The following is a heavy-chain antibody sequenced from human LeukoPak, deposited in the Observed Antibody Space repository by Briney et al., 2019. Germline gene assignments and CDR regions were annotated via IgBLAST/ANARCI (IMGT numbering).Heavy chain of an antibody. CDR2: ISWDGGST. CDR3: AKDIASRTLLWFGEPATGMDV. CDR1: GFTFDDYA. Sequence: PGGSLRLSCAASGFTFDDYAMHWVRQAPGKGLEWVSLISWDGGSTYYADSVKGRFTISRDNSKNSLYLQMNSLRAEDTALYCCAKDIASRTLLWFGEPATGMDVWGKGTTVTVSS. D-gene: IGHD3-10*01. J-gene: IGHJ6*04. V-gene: IGHV3-43D*04.